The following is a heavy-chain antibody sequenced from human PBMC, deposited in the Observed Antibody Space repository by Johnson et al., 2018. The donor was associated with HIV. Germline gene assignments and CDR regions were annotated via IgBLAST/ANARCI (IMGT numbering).Heavy chain of an antibody. D-gene: IGHD2-15*01. CDR3: AMGGVHCSGGSCYSRNAFDI. J-gene: IGHJ3*02. CDR1: GFTVSSNY. CDR2: IYSGGST. Sequence: VQLVESGGGLIQPGGSLRLSCAASGFTVSSNYMSWVRPAPGKGLAWVSVIYSGGSTYYADSVKRRFPISRDNSKNTLYLQMNSLRTEDTAMYYCAMGGVHCSGGSCYSRNAFDIWGQGTMVTVSS. V-gene: IGHV3-53*01.